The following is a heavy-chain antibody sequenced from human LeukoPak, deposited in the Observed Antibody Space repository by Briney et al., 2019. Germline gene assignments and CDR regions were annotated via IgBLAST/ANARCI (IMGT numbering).Heavy chain of an antibody. V-gene: IGHV3-21*01. D-gene: IGHD2-2*01. J-gene: IGHJ4*02. CDR2: IGSSSSYI. CDR1: GFTFSSYS. CDR3: ARVWADCSSTSCYDY. Sequence: GGSLRLSCAASGFTFSSYSMNWVRQAPGKGLEWVSSIGSSSSYIYYADSVKGRFTISRDNAKNSLYLQMNSLRAEDTAVYYCARVWADCSSTSCYDYWGQGTLVTVSS.